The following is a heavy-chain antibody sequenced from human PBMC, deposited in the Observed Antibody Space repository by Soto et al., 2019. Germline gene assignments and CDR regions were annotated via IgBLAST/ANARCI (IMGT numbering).Heavy chain of an antibody. CDR1: GYNFMRYG. Sequence: QVQLVQSGAEVKKPGASVKVSCKASGYNFMRYGFTWVRQAPGQGLEWMGWINVDNGETKYPQKIQGRVTMTTDTSTSTVYMELRILTSDDTAVYYCARWISGGYSDWFDPWGHGTLVTVSS. CDR2: INVDNGET. CDR3: ARWISGGYSDWFDP. D-gene: IGHD1-26*01. V-gene: IGHV1-18*04. J-gene: IGHJ5*02.